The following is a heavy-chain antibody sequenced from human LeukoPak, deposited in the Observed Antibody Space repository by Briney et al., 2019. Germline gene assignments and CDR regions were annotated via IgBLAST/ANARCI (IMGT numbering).Heavy chain of an antibody. CDR2: INHSGST. V-gene: IGHV4-34*01. D-gene: IGHD3-10*01. CDR1: GGSFSGYY. CDR3: ARVRYYYGSGSPPDY. J-gene: IGHJ4*02. Sequence: KPSETLSLTCAVYGGSFSGYYWSWIRQPPGKGLEWIGEINHSGSTNYNPSLKSRVTISVDTSKNQFSLKLSSVTAADTAVYYCARVRYYYGSGSPPDYWGQGTLSPSPQ.